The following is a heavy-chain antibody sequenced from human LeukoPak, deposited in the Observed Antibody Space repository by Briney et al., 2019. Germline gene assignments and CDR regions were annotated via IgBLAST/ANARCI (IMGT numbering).Heavy chain of an antibody. CDR1: GFSVRTTY. CDR2: LYTGGGT. J-gene: IGHJ4*02. V-gene: IGHV3-53*01. D-gene: IGHD3-22*01. Sequence: GGSLRLSCAASGFSVRTTYMSWVRQAPGKGLEWVSVLYTGGGTDHADSVKGRFTISRDNSKNTLSLHMSSLRAEDTAIYYCTRSGYRHPYHFDSWGQGTLVTVSS. CDR3: TRSGYRHPYHFDS.